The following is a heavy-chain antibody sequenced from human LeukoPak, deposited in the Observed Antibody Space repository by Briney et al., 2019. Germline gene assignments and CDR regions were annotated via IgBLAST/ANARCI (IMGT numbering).Heavy chain of an antibody. Sequence: PGGSLTLSCAASGFTIGGYSMSWVRQAPGKGLEWVANIKHDGSERFYVDSVKGRFTISKDNAENSMYLQMNSLSAEDTAVYNCGRVISGAIDYWGQGTLVTVSS. CDR1: GFTIGGYS. CDR3: GRVISGAIDY. CDR2: IKHDGSER. D-gene: IGHD2-15*01. J-gene: IGHJ4*02. V-gene: IGHV3-7*01.